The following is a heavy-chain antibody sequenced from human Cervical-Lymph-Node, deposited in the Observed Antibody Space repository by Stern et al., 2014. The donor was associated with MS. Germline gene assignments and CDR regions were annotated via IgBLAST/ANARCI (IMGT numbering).Heavy chain of an antibody. CDR1: GYTFTSYY. CDR2: INPSAGST. Sequence: VQLVQSGGEVKKPGASVKVSCKASGYTFTSYYIHWVRQAPGQGLEWMGIINPSAGSTKYAQKFQDRVTMTRDTSTNTVYMELKSLGSEDTAVYYCARPKDSTNCCLFDYWGQGTLVTVSS. J-gene: IGHJ4*02. CDR3: ARPKDSTNCCLFDY. V-gene: IGHV1-46*01. D-gene: IGHD2-2*01.